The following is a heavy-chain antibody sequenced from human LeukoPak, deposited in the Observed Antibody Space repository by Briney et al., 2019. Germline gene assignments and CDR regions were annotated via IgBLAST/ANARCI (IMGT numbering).Heavy chain of an antibody. CDR2: IYYSGST. CDR3: ARGLITIFGVVTTLFDY. CDR1: GGSISSSSYY. D-gene: IGHD3-3*01. Sequence: SETLSLTCTVSGGSISSSSYYWGWIRQPPGKGLEWIGSIYYSGSTYYNPSLKSRVTISVDTSKNQFSLKLSSVTAADTAVYYCARGLITIFGVVTTLFDYWGQGTLVTVSS. J-gene: IGHJ4*02. V-gene: IGHV4-39*07.